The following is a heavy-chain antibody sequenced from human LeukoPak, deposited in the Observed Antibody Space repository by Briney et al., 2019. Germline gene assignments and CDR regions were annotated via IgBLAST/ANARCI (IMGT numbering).Heavy chain of an antibody. CDR1: GFTVSSNY. CDR3: AREPRHVGSGYLDAFDI. J-gene: IGHJ3*02. D-gene: IGHD3-22*01. CDR2: IYSGGST. Sequence: GGSLRLSCAASGFTVSSNYMSWVRQAPGKGLEWVSVIYSGGSTYYADSVKGRFTISRDNSKNTLYLQMNSLRAEDTAGYYCAREPRHVGSGYLDAFDIWGQGTMVTVSS. V-gene: IGHV3-53*01.